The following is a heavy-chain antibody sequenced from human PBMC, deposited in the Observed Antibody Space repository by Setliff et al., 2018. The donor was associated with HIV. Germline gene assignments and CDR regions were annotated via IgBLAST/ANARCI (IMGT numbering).Heavy chain of an antibody. J-gene: IGHJ6*03. CDR3: ARDLAAAGRNYMDV. D-gene: IGHD6-13*01. CDR1: GYTFTGYY. V-gene: IGHV1-2*02. CDR2: INPNSGGT. Sequence: ASVKVSCKASGYTFTGYYMHWVRQAPGQGLEWMGWINPNSGGTNFAQKLQGRVTMTRNTSISTAYMELSRLTSDDTAVYYCARDLAAAGRNYMDVWGKGTTVTVSS.